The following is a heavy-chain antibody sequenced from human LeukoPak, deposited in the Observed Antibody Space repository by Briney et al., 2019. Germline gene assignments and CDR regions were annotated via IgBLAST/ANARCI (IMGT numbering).Heavy chain of an antibody. Sequence: GESLKISCKASGYTFTNYWIGWVRQMPGKGLEWMGIIYPGDSDTRYSPSFRGQVIISADKSIRTAYLQWTSLKASDTAMYYCARHTGEGSHFQHWGQGSLVAVSS. V-gene: IGHV5-51*01. CDR3: ARHTGEGSHFQH. J-gene: IGHJ1*01. CDR2: IYPGDSDT. CDR1: GYTFTNYW. D-gene: IGHD3-16*01.